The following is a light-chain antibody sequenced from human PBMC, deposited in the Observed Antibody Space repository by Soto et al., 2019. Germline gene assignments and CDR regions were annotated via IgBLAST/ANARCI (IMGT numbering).Light chain of an antibody. V-gene: IGKV3-11*01. CDR1: QSVSSH. J-gene: IGKJ5*01. CDR3: QQRYRWPPIT. CDR2: DAS. Sequence: EIVLTQSPATLSLSTGKRAAISCRASQSVSSHLAWFQQRPGQAPRLLIYDASNRATGIPARFSGSGSGTDFTLTISSLEPEDFAVYYCQQRYRWPPITFGQGTRLEI.